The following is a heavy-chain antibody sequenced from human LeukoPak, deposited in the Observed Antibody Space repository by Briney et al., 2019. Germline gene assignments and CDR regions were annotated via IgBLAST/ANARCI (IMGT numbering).Heavy chain of an antibody. V-gene: IGHV3-53*01. J-gene: IGHJ3*01. CDR2: IYSGGST. CDR1: GFTVSSNY. Sequence: GGSLRLSCAASGFTVSSNYMGWVRQAPGKGLEWVSIIYSGGSTYYADSVKGRFTISRDNSKNTLYLQMNSLRAEDTAVYYCASDSGTAAASDAFDVWGQGTMVTVSS. CDR3: ASDSGTAAASDAFDV. D-gene: IGHD6-13*01.